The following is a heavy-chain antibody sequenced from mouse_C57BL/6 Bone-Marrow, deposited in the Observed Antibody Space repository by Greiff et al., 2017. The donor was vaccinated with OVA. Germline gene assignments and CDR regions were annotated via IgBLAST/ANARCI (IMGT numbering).Heavy chain of an antibody. Sequence: VQVVESGAELVRPGTSVKMSCKASGYTFTNYWIGWAKQRPGHGLEWIGDIYPGGGYTNYNEKFKGKATLTADKSSSTAYMQFSSLTSEDSAIYYCARRITTVVAPMDYWGQGTSVTVSS. V-gene: IGHV1-63*01. CDR2: IYPGGGYT. CDR1: GYTFTNYW. CDR3: ARRITTVVAPMDY. D-gene: IGHD1-1*01. J-gene: IGHJ4*01.